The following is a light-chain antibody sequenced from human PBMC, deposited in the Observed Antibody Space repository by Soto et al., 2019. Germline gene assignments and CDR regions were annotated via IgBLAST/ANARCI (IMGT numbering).Light chain of an antibody. CDR3: MQALQTPLT. Sequence: DIVMTQSPLSLPVTPGEPASISCRSSQNLLNSNGYNYLDWYVQKPGQSPQLLIYLGSSRASGVPDRFSGSGSGTEFTLKISRVEAGDVGVYYCMQALQTPLTFGGGTMVEIK. J-gene: IGKJ4*01. CDR1: QNLLNSNGYNY. V-gene: IGKV2-28*01. CDR2: LGS.